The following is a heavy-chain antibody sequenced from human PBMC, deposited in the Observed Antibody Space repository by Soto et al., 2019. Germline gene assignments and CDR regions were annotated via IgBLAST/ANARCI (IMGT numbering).Heavy chain of an antibody. Sequence: WGSLRLSCAASGFTFISYTIHWFRHSPVKWLEWVSCINSGSNYIYYADSVKGQFTVSRDNARNSLYLQMNSLRADDTAVYYCARDQQRYYGSGKRHYGMDVWGQGTTVTVSS. D-gene: IGHD3-10*01. J-gene: IGHJ6*02. CDR1: GFTFISYT. CDR3: ARDQQRYYGSGKRHYGMDV. V-gene: IGHV3-21*01. CDR2: INSGSNYI.